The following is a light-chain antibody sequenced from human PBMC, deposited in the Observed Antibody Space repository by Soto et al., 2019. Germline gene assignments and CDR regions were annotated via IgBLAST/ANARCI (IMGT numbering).Light chain of an antibody. CDR2: GAS. CDR1: QSISSTY. V-gene: IGKV3-20*01. Sequence: EIVLTQSPGTLSLSPGERATLSCRARQSISSTYLAWYQQKPGQAPRLLIYGASTRATGIPDRFSGSGSGTDFTLTISNLQPDDFATYYCQQYSGNSGTFGQGTKVDIK. J-gene: IGKJ1*01. CDR3: QQYSGNSGT.